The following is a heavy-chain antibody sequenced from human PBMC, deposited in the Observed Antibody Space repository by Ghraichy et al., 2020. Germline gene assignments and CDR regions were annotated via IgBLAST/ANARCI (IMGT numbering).Heavy chain of an antibody. J-gene: IGHJ6*02. V-gene: IGHV4-38-2*01. Sequence: SETLSLTCAVSGDSISRAYYWGWIRQPPGKGLEWIGSISNSGSTYYNPPRKSRVIISLDASKNQFSLMLNSVTAAATAVYFCARGAYCSSTYCPSQRLYTYPYFTVDVWGQGTPVTVSS. CDR3: ARGAYCSSTYCPSQRLYTYPYFTVDV. CDR1: GDSISRAYY. D-gene: IGHD2-2*01. CDR2: ISNSGST.